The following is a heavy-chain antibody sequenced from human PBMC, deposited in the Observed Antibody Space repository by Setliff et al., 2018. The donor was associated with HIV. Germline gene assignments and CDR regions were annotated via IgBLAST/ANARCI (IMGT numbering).Heavy chain of an antibody. V-gene: IGHV4-38-2*01. J-gene: IGHJ4*02. CDR1: GNSIGSGYY. CDR2: IYYNGNI. CDR3: VRHLSEMAMVDH. Sequence: SETVSLTCAVSGNSIGSGYYWGWIRQPPGKGLEWIASIYYNGNIYYNPSLKSRVTITMDTSKNQFSLKLSSVTAADTAVYSCVRHLSEMAMVDHWGQGTLVTVSS.